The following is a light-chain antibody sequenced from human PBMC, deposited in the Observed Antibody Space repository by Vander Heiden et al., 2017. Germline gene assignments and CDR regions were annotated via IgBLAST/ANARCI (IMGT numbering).Light chain of an antibody. V-gene: IGLV5-45*01. Sequence: QPVLTPPTSRPASPGASARLPCTSRRGIHLGTYGLFWHHQKPESPPRYLLSYYSDSSHHQGSGVPSRFSGSNDASSNAGILVISGLQSEDEADYYCMIWHNSAYVFGTGTKVTVL. CDR1: RGIHLGTYG. J-gene: IGLJ1*01. CDR2: YYSDSSH. CDR3: MIWHNSAYV.